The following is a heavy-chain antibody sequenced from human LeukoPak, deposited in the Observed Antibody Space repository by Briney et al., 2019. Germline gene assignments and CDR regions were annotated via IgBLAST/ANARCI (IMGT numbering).Heavy chain of an antibody. V-gene: IGHV4-61*02. CDR3: ARSYYDFWSGYLNWFDP. CDR1: GGSISSGSYY. J-gene: IGHJ5*02. D-gene: IGHD3-3*01. CDR2: IYTSGST. Sequence: SQTLSLTCTVSGGSISSGSYYWSWIRQPAGKGLEWIGRIYTSGSTNYNPSLKSRVTISVDTSKNQISLKLSSVTAADTAVYYCARSYYDFWSGYLNWFDPWGQGTLVTVSS.